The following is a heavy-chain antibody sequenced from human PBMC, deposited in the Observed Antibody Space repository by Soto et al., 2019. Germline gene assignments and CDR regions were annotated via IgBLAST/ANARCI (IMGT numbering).Heavy chain of an antibody. J-gene: IGHJ4*02. Sequence: QVQLVQSGAEVKKPGASVKVSCKASGYTFTSYYMHWVRQAPGQGLEWMGIINPSGGSTSYAQKFQGRVTMTRDTSTSTVYMELSSLRSEDTAVYYCARESSKLTSDDFWSGYYFVYWGEGTLVMVSS. D-gene: IGHD3-3*01. CDR2: INPSGGST. CDR1: GYTFTSYY. V-gene: IGHV1-46*01. CDR3: ARESSKLTSDDFWSGYYFVY.